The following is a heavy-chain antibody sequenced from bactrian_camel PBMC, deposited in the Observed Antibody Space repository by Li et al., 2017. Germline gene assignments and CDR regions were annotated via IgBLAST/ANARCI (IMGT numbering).Heavy chain of an antibody. J-gene: IGHJ4*01. D-gene: IGHD3*01. Sequence: HVQLVESGGGSVQAGGSLRLSCSASGNTVSRHCMGWFRQILDKERGGVAAIRPASGTTYYADSVKDRFTISQDSAGNMLTLQMTGLKPEDTANYYCAAGNTVLDLPGNEGYCPPTLRGQGTQVTVS. V-gene: IGHV3S54*01. CDR3: AAGNTVLDLPGNEGYCPPTL. CDR1: GNTVSRHC. CDR2: IRPASGTT.